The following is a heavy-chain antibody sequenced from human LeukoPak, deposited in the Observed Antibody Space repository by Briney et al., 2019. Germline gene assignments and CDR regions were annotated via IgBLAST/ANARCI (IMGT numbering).Heavy chain of an antibody. Sequence: SETLSLTCAVYGGSFSGYYWSWLRQPPGKGLEWIGEINHSGSTNYNPSLKSRVTISVDTSKNQFSLKLSSVTAADTAAYYCAILPTRYSYGYWNDYWGQGTLVTVSS. CDR3: AILPTRYSYGYWNDY. D-gene: IGHD5-18*01. CDR2: INHSGST. J-gene: IGHJ4*02. V-gene: IGHV4-34*01. CDR1: GGSFSGYY.